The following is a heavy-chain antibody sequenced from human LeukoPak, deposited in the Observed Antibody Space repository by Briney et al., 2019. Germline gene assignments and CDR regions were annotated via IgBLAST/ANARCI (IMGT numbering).Heavy chain of an antibody. Sequence: SETLSLTCTVSGGSINSYYWSWIRQPPGMGLEWIGYFYYSGTTNYNPSLKSRVTISVDTSKNQFSLKLSSVTAADTAVYYCARGPGYSSTTDAFEIRGQGTMVTVSS. D-gene: IGHD6-13*01. CDR2: FYYSGTT. V-gene: IGHV4-59*12. CDR1: GGSINSYY. CDR3: ARGPGYSSTTDAFEI. J-gene: IGHJ3*02.